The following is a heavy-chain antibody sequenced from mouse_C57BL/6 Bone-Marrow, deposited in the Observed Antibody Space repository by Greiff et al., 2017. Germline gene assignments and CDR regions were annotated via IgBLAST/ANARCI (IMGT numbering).Heavy chain of an antibody. D-gene: IGHD2-3*01. V-gene: IGHV1-22*01. CDR2: INPTNGGT. CDR3: ARGGDDGYSYYFDY. Sequence: VQLQQSGPELVKPGASVKMSCKASGYTFTDYNMHWVKQSHGKSLEWIGYINPTNGGTSYNQKFKGKATLTVNKSSSTAYMELRSLTSEDSAVYYCARGGDDGYSYYFDYWGQGTTLTVSS. J-gene: IGHJ2*01. CDR1: GYTFTDYN.